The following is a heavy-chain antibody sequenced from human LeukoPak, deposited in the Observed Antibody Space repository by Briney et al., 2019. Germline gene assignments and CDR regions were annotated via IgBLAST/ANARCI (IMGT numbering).Heavy chain of an antibody. CDR3: VRYSGDADY. J-gene: IGHJ4*02. V-gene: IGHV3-49*03. CDR1: GLTFDNYA. D-gene: IGHD5-12*01. Sequence: GGSLRLACTASGLTFDNYAMSWFRQAAGKGLEWVGFIRSKIYGGTTEYAASVKGRVTISRDDSKSIAYLQMTNLKSEDTAVYYCVRYSGDADYWGQGTLVTVSS. CDR2: IRSKIYGGTT.